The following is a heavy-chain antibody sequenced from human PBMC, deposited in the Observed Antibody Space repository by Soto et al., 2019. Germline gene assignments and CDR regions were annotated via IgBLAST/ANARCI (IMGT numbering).Heavy chain of an antibody. V-gene: IGHV1-69*13. Sequence: SVKVSCKASGGTFSSYAISWVRQAPGQGLEWMGGSIPIFGTANYAQKFQGRVTITADESTSTAYMELSSLRSEDTAVYYCARDGYNNNWFDPWGQGTLVTVSS. CDR3: ARDGYNNNWFDP. CDR1: GGTFSSYA. CDR2: SIPIFGTA. D-gene: IGHD5-12*01. J-gene: IGHJ5*02.